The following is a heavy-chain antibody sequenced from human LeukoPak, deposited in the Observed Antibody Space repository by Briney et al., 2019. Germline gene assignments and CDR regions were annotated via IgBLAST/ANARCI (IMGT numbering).Heavy chain of an antibody. J-gene: IGHJ4*02. CDR3: AREPFWSGYYSNLHFDY. CDR2: VSSGKYI. Sequence: GGSLRLSCAASEFTFSSYNMNWVRQAPGKGLEWVSSVSSGKYIYYADSVKGRFTISRDNAKNSLYLQMNSLRAEDTAVYYCAREPFWSGYYSNLHFDYWGQGTLVTVSS. D-gene: IGHD3-3*01. V-gene: IGHV3-21*01. CDR1: EFTFSSYN.